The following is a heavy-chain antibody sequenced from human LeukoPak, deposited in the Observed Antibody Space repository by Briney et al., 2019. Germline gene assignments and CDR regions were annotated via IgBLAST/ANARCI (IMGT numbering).Heavy chain of an antibody. V-gene: IGHV4-31*03. CDR3: ARASAAGTHLDY. CDR1: GGSISSGGYY. D-gene: IGHD6-13*01. Sequence: SQTLSLTCTVSGGSISSGGYYWSWIRLHPGKGLEWIGYIYYSGSTYYNPSLKSRVTISVDTSKNQFSLKLSSVTAADTTVYYCARASAAGTHLDYWGQGTLVTVSS. J-gene: IGHJ4*02. CDR2: IYYSGST.